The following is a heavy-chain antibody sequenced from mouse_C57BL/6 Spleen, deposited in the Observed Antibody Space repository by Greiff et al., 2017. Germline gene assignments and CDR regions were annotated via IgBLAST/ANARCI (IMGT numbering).Heavy chain of an antibody. CDR2: IYPGSGST. J-gene: IGHJ4*01. D-gene: IGHD4-1*01. CDR3: SISGNWDDAIDY. V-gene: IGHV1-55*01. CDR1: GYTFTSYW. Sequence: QVQLQQPGAELVKPGASVKMSCKASGYTFTSYWITWVKQRPGQGLEWIGDIYPGSGSTNYNESFKSKATLTVDTSSSTAYMQLSSLTSEDSAVYFCSISGNWDDAIDYWGQVTSVTVSS.